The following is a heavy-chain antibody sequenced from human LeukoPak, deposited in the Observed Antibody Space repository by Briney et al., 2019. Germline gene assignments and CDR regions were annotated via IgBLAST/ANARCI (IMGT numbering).Heavy chain of an antibody. CDR3: ATGPQSELLWFGELWG. CDR2: FDPEDGET. V-gene: IGHV1-24*01. D-gene: IGHD3-10*01. J-gene: IGHJ4*02. Sequence: ASVKVSCKVSGYTLTELSMHWVRLAPGNGLEWVGGFDPEDGETIDAQKFQGRVTMTEDTSTDTAYMELSSLRSEDTAVYYCATGPQSELLWFGELWGWGQGTLVTVSS. CDR1: GYTLTELS.